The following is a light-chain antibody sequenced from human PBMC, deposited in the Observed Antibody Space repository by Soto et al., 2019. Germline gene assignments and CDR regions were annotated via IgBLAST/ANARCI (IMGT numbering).Light chain of an antibody. CDR1: QSVSSK. CDR2: CAS. V-gene: IGKV3-20*01. J-gene: IGKJ1*01. Sequence: ERVMTQSPATLSVSPGEVDTLSCRASQSVSSKLAWYQQKPGQAPRLLIYCASSRATGIPDRFSGSGSGTDFTLTISRLEPEDFAVYYCQQYCSSLWTFGQGTKVDIK. CDR3: QQYCSSLWT.